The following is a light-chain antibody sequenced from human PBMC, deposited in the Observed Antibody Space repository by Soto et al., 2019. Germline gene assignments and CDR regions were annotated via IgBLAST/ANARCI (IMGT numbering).Light chain of an antibody. CDR3: HQYDDWPPLT. J-gene: IGKJ4*01. Sequence: TVMTQSPAALSVSPGDRASLSCRASQSVGDNLAWYQVRPGQSPRLLIYDASTRAPGVPDRFPGSGSGTEFPLTIASLQSDDIEIYYCHQYDDWPPLTFGGGTKV. CDR2: DAS. V-gene: IGKV3-15*01. CDR1: QSVGDN.